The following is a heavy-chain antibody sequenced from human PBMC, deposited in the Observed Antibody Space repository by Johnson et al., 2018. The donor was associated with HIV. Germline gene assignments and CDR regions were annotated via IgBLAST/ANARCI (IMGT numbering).Heavy chain of an antibody. CDR1: GFTFSNAW. CDR2: IKSKTDGRTT. Sequence: VQLVESGGGVVQPGRSLRLSCAASGFTFSNAWMSWVRQAPGKGLEWVGRIKSKTDGRTTDYAAPVKGRFTISRDDSKNTLYLQMNSLKTEDTAVYYCTTDRAAARDAFDIWGQGTMVTVSS. V-gene: IGHV3-15*01. CDR3: TTDRAAARDAFDI. J-gene: IGHJ3*02. D-gene: IGHD6-13*01.